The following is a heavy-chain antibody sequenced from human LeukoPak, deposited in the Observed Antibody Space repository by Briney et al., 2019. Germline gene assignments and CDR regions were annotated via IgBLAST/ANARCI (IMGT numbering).Heavy chain of an antibody. J-gene: IGHJ4*02. V-gene: IGHV5-51*01. D-gene: IGHD3-22*01. CDR1: GYSFTTYW. CDR2: IYPGDSDT. CDR3: ARRYYDSSGYPLDY. Sequence: GESLQISCKGSGYSFTTYWIGWVRPMPGKGLEWMGIIYPGDSDTRYSPSFQGQVTISADKSISTAYPQWSSLKASDTAMYHCARRYYDSSGYPLDYWGQGALVTVSS.